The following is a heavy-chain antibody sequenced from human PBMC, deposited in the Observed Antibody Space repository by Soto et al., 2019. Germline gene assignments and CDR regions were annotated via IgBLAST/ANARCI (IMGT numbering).Heavy chain of an antibody. V-gene: IGHV3-23*01. CDR1: GFTFSSYA. CDR2: ISGSGGST. D-gene: IGHD3-10*01. Sequence: PGGSLRLSCAASGFTFSSYAMSWVRQAPGKGLEWVSAISGSGGSTYYADSVKGRFTISRDNSKNTLYLQMNSLRAEDTAVYYCAKGDDAPTMADLYYGMDVWGQGTTVTVSS. J-gene: IGHJ6*02. CDR3: AKGDDAPTMADLYYGMDV.